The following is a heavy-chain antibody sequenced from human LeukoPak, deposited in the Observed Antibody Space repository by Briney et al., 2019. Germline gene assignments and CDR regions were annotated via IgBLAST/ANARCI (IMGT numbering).Heavy chain of an antibody. V-gene: IGHV3-48*01. J-gene: IGHJ4*02. CDR3: ARDLAYSSGWALDY. CDR2: ISSSSSTI. Sequence: PGGSLRLSCAASGFTFSSYSMNWVRQAPGKGLEWVSYISSSSSTIYYADSVKGRFTISRDNAKNSLYLQMNSLRAEDTAVYYCARDLAYSSGWALDYWGQGTLVTVSS. CDR1: GFTFSSYS. D-gene: IGHD6-19*01.